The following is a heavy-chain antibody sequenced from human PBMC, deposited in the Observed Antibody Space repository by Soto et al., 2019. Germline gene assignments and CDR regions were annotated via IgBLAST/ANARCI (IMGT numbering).Heavy chain of an antibody. V-gene: IGHV3-23*01. CDR2: ISTSGDRP. D-gene: IGHD3-16*02. J-gene: IGHJ4*02. CDR1: GITFSNYA. Sequence: EVQLLESGGGLVQPGGSLRLSCTASGITFSNYAMSWVRQAPRKGLEWVSSISTSGDRPYYADSVKGRFTISRDNSKNTLYLQMNSLRVEDTAVYYCAKDPDRYDYVWGTYRYIDHWGQGTLVTVSS. CDR3: AKDPDRYDYVWGTYRYIDH.